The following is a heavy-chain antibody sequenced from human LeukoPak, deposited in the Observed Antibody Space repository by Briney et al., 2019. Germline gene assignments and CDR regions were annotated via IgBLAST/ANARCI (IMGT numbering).Heavy chain of an antibody. V-gene: IGHV4-34*01. CDR2: INHSGST. J-gene: IGHJ6*03. D-gene: IGHD3-10*01. CDR1: GGSFSGYY. Sequence: DPSETLSLTCAVYGGSFSGYYWSWIRQPPGKGLEWIGEINHSGSTNYNPSLKSRVTISVDTSKNQFSLKLSSVTAADTAVYYCARDGSDYYYYYMDVWGKGTTVTISS. CDR3: ARDGSDYYYYYMDV.